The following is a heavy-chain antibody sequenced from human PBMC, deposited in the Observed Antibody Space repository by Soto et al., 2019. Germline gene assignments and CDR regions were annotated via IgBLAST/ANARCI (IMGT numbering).Heavy chain of an antibody. CDR2: IYNDGTYS. J-gene: IGHJ4*02. D-gene: IGHD3-10*01. Sequence: EVQLVESGGGLVPPGGSVRLSCAASGFIFKMYWMHWVRQSPGKGLVWISRIYNDGTYSDYAYSVRGRFTISRDNVNDTLYLQMNNLRAEDSGLYYCTRGPRPISTGTGAYWGQGTQVTVSS. CDR1: GFIFKMYW. V-gene: IGHV3-74*01. CDR3: TRGPRPISTGTGAY.